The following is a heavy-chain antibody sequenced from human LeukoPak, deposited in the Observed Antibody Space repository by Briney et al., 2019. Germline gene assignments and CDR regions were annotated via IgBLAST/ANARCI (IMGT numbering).Heavy chain of an antibody. Sequence: GGSLRLSCAASGFTFSSYSMNWVRQAPGKGLEWVSSISSSSSYIYYADSVKGRFTISRDNAKNSLYLQMNSLRAEDTAVYYCARIPVAAGSGDWGQGTLVTVSS. CDR2: ISSSSSYI. D-gene: IGHD6-13*01. V-gene: IGHV3-21*01. CDR3: ARIPVAAGSGD. CDR1: GFTFSSYS. J-gene: IGHJ4*01.